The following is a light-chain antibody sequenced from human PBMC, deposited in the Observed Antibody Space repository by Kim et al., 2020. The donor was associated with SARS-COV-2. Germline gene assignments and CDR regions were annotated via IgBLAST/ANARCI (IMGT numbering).Light chain of an antibody. CDR2: GAS. Sequence: EIVMTQSPATLSVSPGERVTLSCRASQSMSNHLAWYQQRPGQAPRLLIYGASTMTTGVPARFSGSGSGTEFTLTISSLQSEDFAVYYCQQYHNWYTFGQGTKLEI. CDR1: QSMSNH. J-gene: IGKJ2*01. CDR3: QQYHNWYT. V-gene: IGKV3-15*01.